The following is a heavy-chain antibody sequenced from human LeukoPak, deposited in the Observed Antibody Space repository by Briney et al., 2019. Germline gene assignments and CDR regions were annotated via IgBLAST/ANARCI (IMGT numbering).Heavy chain of an antibody. Sequence: SETLSLTCTVSGGSISSGGYYWSWIRQHPGKGLEGIGYIYYSGSTYYNPSLKSRVTITVDTSKTQFSLKLSSVTAAVTAVYYCARDSDEYGDGWVGYFDYWGQGTLVTVSS. CDR2: IYYSGST. V-gene: IGHV4-31*03. CDR1: GGSISSGGYY. J-gene: IGHJ4*02. CDR3: ARDSDEYGDGWVGYFDY. D-gene: IGHD4-17*01.